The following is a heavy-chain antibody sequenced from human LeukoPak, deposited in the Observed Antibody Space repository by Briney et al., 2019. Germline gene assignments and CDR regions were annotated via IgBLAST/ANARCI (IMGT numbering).Heavy chain of an antibody. CDR1: GFTFSSYA. J-gene: IGHJ3*02. Sequence: PGGSLRLSCAASGFTFSSYAMHWVRQAPGKGLEWVAVISCDGNIKYYTDSVKGRFTISRDNSKNTLYLQMNSLRAEDTAVYYCARDYLMGGTTGKAFDIWGQGTMVTISS. D-gene: IGHD1-26*01. V-gene: IGHV3-30*04. CDR3: ARDYLMGGTTGKAFDI. CDR2: ISCDGNIK.